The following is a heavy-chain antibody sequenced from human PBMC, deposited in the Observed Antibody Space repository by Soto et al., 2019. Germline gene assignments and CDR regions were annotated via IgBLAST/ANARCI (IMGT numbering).Heavy chain of an antibody. J-gene: IGHJ6*03. CDR3: ARLAHYYGSGSYFYYYYYMDV. D-gene: IGHD3-10*01. CDR2: MNHNSGNT. CDR1: GYTFTSYD. V-gene: IGHV1-8*01. Sequence: QVQLVQSGAEVKKPGASVKVSCKASGYTFTSYDINWVRQATGQGLEWMGWMNHNSGNTGYAQKFQGRVTMTRNTSISRAYMELSSLRSEDTAVYYCARLAHYYGSGSYFYYYYYMDVWGKGTTVTVSS.